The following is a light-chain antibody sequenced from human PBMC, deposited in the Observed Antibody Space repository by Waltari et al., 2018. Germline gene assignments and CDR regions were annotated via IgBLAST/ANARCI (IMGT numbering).Light chain of an antibody. Sequence: DTVLTQSPASLAVSPGQRATITCRASESVSFFGTNLIPWYQQKPGQPTKLLVYQVSNRDIGIPGRVGGSGSWTDFVLTIDAVEADDAANYDCLQGQDSPWTFGQGTKVEIK. J-gene: IGKJ1*01. CDR1: ESVSFFGTNL. CDR2: QVS. V-gene: IGKV4-1*01. CDR3: LQGQDSPWT.